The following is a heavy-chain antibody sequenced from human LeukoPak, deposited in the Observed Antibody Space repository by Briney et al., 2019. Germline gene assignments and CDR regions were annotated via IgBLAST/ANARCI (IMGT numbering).Heavy chain of an antibody. CDR2: INPNSGGT. D-gene: IGHD3-9*01. CDR1: GYTFTGYY. J-gene: IGHJ3*02. CDR3: AQEGVRYFGTPGAFDI. V-gene: IGHV1-2*02. Sequence: ASVKVSCKASGYTFTGYYMHWVRQAPGQGLEWMGWINPNSGGTNYAQKFQGRVTMTRGTSISTAYMELSRLRSDDTAVYYCAQEGVRYFGTPGAFDIWGQGTMVTVSS.